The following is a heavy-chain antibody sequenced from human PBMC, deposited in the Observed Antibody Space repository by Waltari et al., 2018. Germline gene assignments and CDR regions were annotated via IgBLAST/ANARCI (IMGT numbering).Heavy chain of an antibody. J-gene: IGHJ4*02. V-gene: IGHV3-15*01. Sequence: EVQLVESGGGLVKPGGSLRLSCTASGFTFNKAWMNWVRQAPGKGLEWVGRIKSKTDAGTTDYAAPVTGRFTISRDDSKNTLYLQMNSLRTEDTAVYYCTRGHSSGYWMGDCWGQGTLVTVSS. CDR2: IKSKTDAGTT. CDR3: TRGHSSGYWMGDC. CDR1: GFTFNKAW. D-gene: IGHD3-22*01.